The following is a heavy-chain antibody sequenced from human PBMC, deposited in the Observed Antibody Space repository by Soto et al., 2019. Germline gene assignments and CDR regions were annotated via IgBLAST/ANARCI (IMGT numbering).Heavy chain of an antibody. D-gene: IGHD3-22*01. V-gene: IGHV5-51*01. CDR2: IYPGDSDT. CDR1: GYSFTSYW. CDR3: ASRLYYYDSSGYPDSDAFDI. Sequence: GASLKISCKGSGYSFTSYWIGWVRQMPGKGLEWMGIIYPGDSDTRYSPSFQGQVTISADKSISTAYLQWSSLKASDTAMYYCASRLYYYDSSGYPDSDAFDIWGQGTMVTVSS. J-gene: IGHJ3*02.